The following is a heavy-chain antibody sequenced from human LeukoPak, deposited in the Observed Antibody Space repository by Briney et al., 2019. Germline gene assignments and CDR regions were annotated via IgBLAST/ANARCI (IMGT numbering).Heavy chain of an antibody. CDR2: IYYSGST. V-gene: IGHV4-59*08. D-gene: IGHD2-21*02. Sequence: SETLSLTCTVSGGSLSRYYWRWIRQPPGKGLEWIGYIYYSGSTNYNPPLKSRVTISVDTSKNQFSLKLRSVTAADTAVYYCARLAYCGGDCYSGLFDYWGQGTLVTVSS. CDR1: GGSLSRYY. CDR3: ARLAYCGGDCYSGLFDY. J-gene: IGHJ4*02.